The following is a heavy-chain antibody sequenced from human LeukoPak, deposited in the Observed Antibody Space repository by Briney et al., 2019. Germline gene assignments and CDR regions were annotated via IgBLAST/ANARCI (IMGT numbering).Heavy chain of an antibody. D-gene: IGHD6-6*01. CDR1: GFTFNNYW. CDR3: ARIGYSSSSWDY. Sequence: GGSLRLSYAASGFTFNNYWMSWVRQAPGKGLEWVANIKQDGSQIYYVDSLKGRFTISRDNAKKSVYLQMNSLRGEDTAVYYCARIGYSSSSWDYWGQGTLVTVSS. V-gene: IGHV3-7*01. J-gene: IGHJ4*02. CDR2: IKQDGSQI.